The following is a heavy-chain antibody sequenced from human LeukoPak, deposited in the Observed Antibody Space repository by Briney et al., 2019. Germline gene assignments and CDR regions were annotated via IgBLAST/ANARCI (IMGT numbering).Heavy chain of an antibody. CDR2: FDPEDGET. V-gene: IGHV1-24*01. D-gene: IGHD5-12*01. CDR3: ATEPSGYEYYFDY. CDR1: GYTLTELS. J-gene: IGHJ4*02. Sequence: ASVKVSCKVSGYTLTELSMHWLRQAPGKGLEWMGGFDPEDGETIYAQKFQGRVTMTEDKSTDTAYMELSSLRSEDTAVYYCATEPSGYEYYFDYWGQGTLVTVSS.